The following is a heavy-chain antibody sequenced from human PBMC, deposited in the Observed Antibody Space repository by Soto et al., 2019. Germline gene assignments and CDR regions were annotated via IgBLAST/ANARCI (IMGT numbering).Heavy chain of an antibody. J-gene: IGHJ4*02. CDR3: ARDRYSSGLDY. CDR1: GFTFSSYA. V-gene: IGHV3-30-3*01. CDR2: ISYDGSNK. Sequence: QVQLVESGGGVVQPGRSLRLSCAASGFTFSSYAMHWVRQAPGKGLEWVAVISYDGSNKYYADSVKGRFTISRDNSKNTLYLQMNSLRAEDTAVYYCARDRYSSGLDYWGQGTLVTVSS. D-gene: IGHD6-19*01.